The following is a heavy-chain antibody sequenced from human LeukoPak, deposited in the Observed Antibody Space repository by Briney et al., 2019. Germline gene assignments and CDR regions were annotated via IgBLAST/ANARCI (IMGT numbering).Heavy chain of an antibody. CDR2: IYYSGST. CDR1: GGSISSYY. D-gene: IGHD3-22*01. V-gene: IGHV4-59*12. J-gene: IGHJ2*01. CDR3: ARPRNYYDGSVYSVERYFDL. Sequence: ASETLSLTCTVSGGSISSYYLSWIRQPPGKGLEWIWDIYYSGSTSFNPSLKSRITISVDTSKNQFSLQLTSVTAADTAVYYCARPRNYYDGSVYSVERYFDLWGRGTLVTVSS.